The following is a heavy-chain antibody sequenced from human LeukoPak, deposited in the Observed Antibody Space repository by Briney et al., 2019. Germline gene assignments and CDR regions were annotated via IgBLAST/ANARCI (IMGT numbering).Heavy chain of an antibody. CDR1: GGTFSSYA. V-gene: IGHV1-69*13. CDR3: ARSPDYGPKGYYYYYYMDV. CDR2: ITPIFGTA. D-gene: IGHD4-17*01. Sequence: SVKVSCKASGGTFSSYAISWVRQAPGQGLEWMGGITPIFGTANYAQKFQGRVTITADESTSTAYMELRSLRSDDTAVYYCARSPDYGPKGYYYYYYMDVWGKGTTVTVSS. J-gene: IGHJ6*03.